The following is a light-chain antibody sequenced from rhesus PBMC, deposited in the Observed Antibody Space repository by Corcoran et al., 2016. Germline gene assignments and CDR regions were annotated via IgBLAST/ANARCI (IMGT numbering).Light chain of an antibody. CDR3: QHSYGTPLT. J-gene: IGKJ4*01. V-gene: IGKV1-74*01. CDR2: KAS. Sequence: DIQMTQSPSSLSASVGDRVTITCRASENVNNYLHWYQQKPGKAPKLLMYKASTLQSGVPSRFSGSGSGTNFHLTISSLQPEDFATYYCQHSYGTPLTFGGGTKVELK. CDR1: ENVNNY.